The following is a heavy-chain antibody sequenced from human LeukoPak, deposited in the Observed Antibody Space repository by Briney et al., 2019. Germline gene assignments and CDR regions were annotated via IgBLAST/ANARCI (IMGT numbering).Heavy chain of an antibody. CDR2: ITSSSNTI. J-gene: IGHJ4*02. CDR1: GFTFSDYY. D-gene: IGHD5-18*01. Sequence: GGSLTLSCAASGFTFSDYYMSWIRQAPGKGLEWISYITSSSNTIYYADSLKDRFTISRDNAKNTLYLDMSNLRAEDTAMYYCARDMGGEYNHGFTFDYWGQGILVTVSS. CDR3: ARDMGGEYNHGFTFDY. V-gene: IGHV3-11*01.